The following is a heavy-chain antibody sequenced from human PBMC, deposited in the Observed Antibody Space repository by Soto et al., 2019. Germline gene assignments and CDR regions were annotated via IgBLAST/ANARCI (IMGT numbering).Heavy chain of an antibody. CDR1: GFTFSSYA. V-gene: IGHV3-23*01. J-gene: IGHJ4*02. CDR3: AKDQSGYDKFDY. D-gene: IGHD5-12*01. CDR2: ISGSGGST. Sequence: GGSLRLSCAASGFTFSSYAMSWVRQAPGKGLEWVSAISGSGGSTYYADSVKGRFTISRDNSKNTLYLQMNRLRAEDTAVYYCAKDQSGYDKFDYWGQGTLVTVSS.